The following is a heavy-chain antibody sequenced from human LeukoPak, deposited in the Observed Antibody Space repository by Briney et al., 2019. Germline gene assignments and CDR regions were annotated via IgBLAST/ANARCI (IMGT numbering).Heavy chain of an antibody. D-gene: IGHD3-3*01. CDR3: ARVGDFWSYFYYNMDV. CDR2: IYSGGTT. V-gene: IGHV3-53*01. CDR1: GLGVSSNY. J-gene: IGHJ6*02. Sequence: PGGSLGLSCAASGLGVSSNYMSWVRQAPGKGLGWVSFIYSGGTTYCADSVKGRFTISRDTSMNTLYLQMNSLRAEDTATYYCARVGDFWSYFYYNMDVWGQGTTVTVSS.